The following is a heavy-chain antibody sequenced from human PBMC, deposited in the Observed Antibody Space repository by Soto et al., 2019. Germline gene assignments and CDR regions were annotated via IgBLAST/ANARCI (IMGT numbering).Heavy chain of an antibody. CDR3: ARDPLPWSYYYYYYYMDV. CDR1: GFTVSSNY. J-gene: IGHJ6*03. Sequence: PGGSLRLSCAASGFTVSSNYMSWVRQAPGKGLEWVSVIYSGGSTYYADSVKGRFTISRDNSKNTLYLQMNSLRAEDTAVYYCARDPLPWSYYYYYYYMDVCGKGTTVTVSS. D-gene: IGHD3-10*01. CDR2: IYSGGST. V-gene: IGHV3-66*01.